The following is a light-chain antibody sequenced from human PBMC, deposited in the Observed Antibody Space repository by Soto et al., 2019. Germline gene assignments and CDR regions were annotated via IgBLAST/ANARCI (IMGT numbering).Light chain of an antibody. CDR3: QQRSSWPIT. CDR1: QSVSSY. CDR2: DAS. V-gene: IGKV3-11*01. J-gene: IGKJ5*01. Sequence: EIVSTQSPGTLSLSPGERATLSCRASQSVSSYLAWYRQKPGQAPRLLIYDASNRATGIPARFSGSGSGTDFTLTISSLEPEDFAVYYCQQRSSWPITFGQGTRLEIK.